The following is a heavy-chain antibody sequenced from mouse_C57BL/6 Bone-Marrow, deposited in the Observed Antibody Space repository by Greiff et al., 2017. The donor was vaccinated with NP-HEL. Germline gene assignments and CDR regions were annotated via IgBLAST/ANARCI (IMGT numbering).Heavy chain of an antibody. Sequence: QVQLQQPGAELVRPGSSVKLSCKASGYTFTSYWMHWVKQRPIQGLEWIGNIDPSDSETHYNQKFKDKATLTVDKSSSTAYMQLSSLTSEDSAVYYCARVFLYGSSHGDYFDYWGQGTTLTVSS. CDR1: GYTFTSYW. CDR2: IDPSDSET. CDR3: ARVFLYGSSHGDYFDY. J-gene: IGHJ2*01. D-gene: IGHD1-1*01. V-gene: IGHV1-52*01.